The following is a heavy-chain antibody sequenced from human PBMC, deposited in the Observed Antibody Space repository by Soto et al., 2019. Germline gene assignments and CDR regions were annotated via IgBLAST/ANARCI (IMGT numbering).Heavy chain of an antibody. CDR1: GFTFSSYA. D-gene: IGHD4-17*01. Sequence: EVQLLESGGGLVKPGGSLRLSCAASGFTFSSYAMSWVRRAPGKGLEWVSAISVVGTSTYYRDSVKGRFTISRDNSKNTLYLQMNGLRAEDTALYYCARMTTLVTPLDYWGHGTLVTVSS. J-gene: IGHJ4*01. CDR2: ISVVGTST. V-gene: IGHV3-23*01. CDR3: ARMTTLVTPLDY.